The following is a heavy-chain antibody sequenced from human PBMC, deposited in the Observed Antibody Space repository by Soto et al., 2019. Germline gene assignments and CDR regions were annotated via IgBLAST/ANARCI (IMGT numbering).Heavy chain of an antibody. CDR1: GGSISSYY. D-gene: IGHD6-13*01. CDR2: IYYSGST. Sequence: PSETLSLTCTVSGGSISSYYWSWIRQPPGKGLEWIGYIYYSGSTNYNPSLKSRVTISVDTSKNQFSLKLSSVTAADTAVYYCARRSSSWYGSLVGYYYYMDVWGKGTTVTVSS. V-gene: IGHV4-59*08. J-gene: IGHJ6*03. CDR3: ARRSSSWYGSLVGYYYYMDV.